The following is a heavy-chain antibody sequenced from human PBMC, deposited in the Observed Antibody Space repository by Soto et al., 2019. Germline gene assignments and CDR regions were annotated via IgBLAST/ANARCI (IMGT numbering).Heavy chain of an antibody. CDR2: ISYDGSNK. Sequence: AWSLRLCCAASGVTVSSYGMHWFRKAPGKGLGWVAVISYDGSNKYYADSVKGRFTISRDNSKNTLYLQMNSLRAEDTAVYYCAKGDFEQQLHYPFDPWGQGTLVTVSS. CDR1: GVTVSSYG. D-gene: IGHD6-13*01. J-gene: IGHJ5*02. CDR3: AKGDFEQQLHYPFDP. V-gene: IGHV3-30*18.